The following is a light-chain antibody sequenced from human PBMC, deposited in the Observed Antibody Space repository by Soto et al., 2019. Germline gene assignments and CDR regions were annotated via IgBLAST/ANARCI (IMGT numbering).Light chain of an antibody. CDR1: QSVSSSY. V-gene: IGKV3-20*01. CDR3: QQYGSSPQYT. CDR2: GAS. Sequence: EIVLTQSPGTLSLSPGERATLSCRASQSVSSSYLAWYQQRPGQAPRLLIYGASSRATGIPVRFSGSGSGTDFTLTINRLEPEDFAVYYCQQYGSSPQYTFGQGTKLEIK. J-gene: IGKJ2*01.